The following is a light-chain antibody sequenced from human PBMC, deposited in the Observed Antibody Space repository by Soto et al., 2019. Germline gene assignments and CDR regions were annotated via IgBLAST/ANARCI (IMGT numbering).Light chain of an antibody. CDR2: GVT. V-gene: IGLV2-14*01. J-gene: IGLJ1*01. CDR1: SSDIGAYNY. CDR3: FSHRSGDSHV. Sequence: ALTQPASVSGSPGQSITISCTGTSSDIGAYNYVSWYQQYPGKAPKLMIYGVTNRPSGVSNRFSGSKTGNTASLTISGLQAEDEADYYCFSHRSGDSHVFGTGTKV.